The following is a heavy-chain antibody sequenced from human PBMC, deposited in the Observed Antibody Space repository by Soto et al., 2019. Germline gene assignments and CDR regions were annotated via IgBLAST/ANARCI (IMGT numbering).Heavy chain of an antibody. CDR3: ARRTYTGSSAPKLDF. V-gene: IGHV5-51*01. CDR2: IYTRDSET. D-gene: IGHD6-6*01. CDR1: GYSFADTW. J-gene: IGHJ4*02. Sequence: GESLKISCKGSGYSFADTWIGWVRQKPGKGLEWMGIIYTRDSETKYSTYLKGRVTISVDNSISTAFLQWSWVKASDTAMYYCARRTYTGSSAPKLDFWGQGTLVTVSS.